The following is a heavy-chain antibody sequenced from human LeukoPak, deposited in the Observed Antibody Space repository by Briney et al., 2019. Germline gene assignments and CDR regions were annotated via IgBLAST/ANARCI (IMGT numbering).Heavy chain of an antibody. D-gene: IGHD4-17*01. CDR3: ARVENVYGDYVYY. CDR1: GYTFTSYD. Sequence: ASVKVSCKASGYTFTSYDINWVRQATGQGLEWMGWMNPNSGNTGYAQKFQGRVTMTRNTSISTAYMELSSLRSEDTAVYYCARVENVYGDYVYYWGQGTLVTVSS. J-gene: IGHJ4*02. V-gene: IGHV1-8*01. CDR2: MNPNSGNT.